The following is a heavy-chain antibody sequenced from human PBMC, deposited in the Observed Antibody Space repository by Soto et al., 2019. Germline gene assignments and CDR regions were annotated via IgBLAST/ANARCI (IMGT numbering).Heavy chain of an antibody. Sequence: QVQLVQSGAEVKKPGSSVQVSCRASGGTFYNSAFTWVRQAPGQGLEWMGGIIPLFGTANYAQKFQGRVTITADKSTSTAYMELSSLRSEDTAVYYCASSLGGGNSGGLDYWGQGTLVTVSS. J-gene: IGHJ4*02. CDR3: ASSLGGGNSGGLDY. CDR1: GGTFYNSA. V-gene: IGHV1-69*06. CDR2: IIPLFGTA. D-gene: IGHD2-21*02.